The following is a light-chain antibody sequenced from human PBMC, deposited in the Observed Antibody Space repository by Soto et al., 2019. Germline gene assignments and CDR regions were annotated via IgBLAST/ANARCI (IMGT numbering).Light chain of an antibody. V-gene: IGKV1-39*01. J-gene: IGKJ4*01. Sequence: DIQMAQSPSSLSASVGDRVTITCRASQSISGYVSWNQQKPGKAPSLLISLASRLQSGDPSRFSGSESGTDFTLTISSLQPEDFATYYCQQSYSTPLTFGGGTKVEIK. CDR3: QQSYSTPLT. CDR1: QSISGY. CDR2: LAS.